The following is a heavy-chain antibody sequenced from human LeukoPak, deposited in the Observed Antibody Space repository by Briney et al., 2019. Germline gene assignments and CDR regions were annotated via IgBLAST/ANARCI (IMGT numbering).Heavy chain of an antibody. V-gene: IGHV3-66*01. J-gene: IGHJ4*02. CDR1: GFTVSSNY. CDR3: ARDHYYGSGSYLD. D-gene: IGHD3-10*01. CDR2: IYSGGNT. Sequence: PGGSLRLSCAASGFTVSSNYMSWVRQAPGKGLEWVSVIYSGGNTYYADSVKGRFTISRDNSKNTLYIQMNSLRAEDTAVYYCARDHYYGSGSYLDWGQGTLVTVSS.